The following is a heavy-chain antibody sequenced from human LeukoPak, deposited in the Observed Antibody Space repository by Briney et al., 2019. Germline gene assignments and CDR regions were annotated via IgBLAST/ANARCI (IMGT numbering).Heavy chain of an antibody. CDR3: VRDWDHYDFDS. CDR2: INPAGNYR. V-gene: IGHV3-74*01. D-gene: IGHD3-3*01. Sequence: GGSLRLYCAASGFTFSNYWIHWVRQVPGKGLVWVSRINPAGNYRNYADSVEGRFTISRDNARNTVYLQMNSLRAEDTALFYCVRDWDHYDFDSWGQGTLVIVSS. J-gene: IGHJ5*01. CDR1: GFTFSNYW.